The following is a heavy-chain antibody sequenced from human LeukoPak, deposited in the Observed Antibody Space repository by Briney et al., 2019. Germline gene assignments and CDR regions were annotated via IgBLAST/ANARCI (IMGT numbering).Heavy chain of an antibody. D-gene: IGHD5-12*01. J-gene: IGHJ5*01. Sequence: ASVKVSCKASGYTFTSYDISWVRQATGQGLEWMGWMNPNSGNTGYAQKFQGRVTITRNTSISTAYMELSSLRSEDTAVYYCARGGWGSGYDDSWGQGTLVTVSS. CDR3: ARGGWGSGYDDS. CDR1: GYTFTSYD. CDR2: MNPNSGNT. V-gene: IGHV1-8*03.